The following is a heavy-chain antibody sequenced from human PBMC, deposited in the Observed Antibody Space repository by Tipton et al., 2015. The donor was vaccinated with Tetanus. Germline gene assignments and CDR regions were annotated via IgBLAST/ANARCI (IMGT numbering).Heavy chain of an antibody. CDR1: GYNFGSYW. V-gene: IGHV5-51*01. CDR2: IYPGDSDT. CDR3: ARHMGFGDLLSLFDY. J-gene: IGHJ4*02. Sequence: QLVQSGAEVKKPGESLKISCKASGYNFGSYWIAWVRQMPGKGLEWMGIIYPGDSDTRYSPSFQGQVTISADKSISTAYLQWSSLKASDTAMYYCARHMGFGDLLSLFDYWGQGTLVTVSS. D-gene: IGHD3-10*01.